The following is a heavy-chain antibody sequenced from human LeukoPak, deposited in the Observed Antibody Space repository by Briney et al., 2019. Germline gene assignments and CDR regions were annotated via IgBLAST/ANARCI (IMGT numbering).Heavy chain of an antibody. J-gene: IGHJ4*02. CDR1: GFTFDDYA. V-gene: IGHV3-9*01. Sequence: PGGSLRLSCAASGFTFDDYAMHWVRQVPGKGLEWVPGISWNSGSIGYADSVKGRFTISRDNAKNSLYLQMNSLRPEDTALFYCAKDIGLDYYDGSAYDYWGQGTLVTVSS. D-gene: IGHD3-22*01. CDR3: AKDIGLDYYDGSAYDY. CDR2: ISWNSGSI.